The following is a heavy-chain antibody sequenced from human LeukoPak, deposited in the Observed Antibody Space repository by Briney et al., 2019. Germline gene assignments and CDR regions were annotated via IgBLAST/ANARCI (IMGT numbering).Heavy chain of an antibody. CDR2: IYYSGST. V-gene: IGHV4-59*01. CDR3: ARGAYCGGDCYLYYYYMDV. Sequence: SSETLSLTCTVSGGSISSYYWSWIRQPPGKGLEWIGYIYYSGSTNYNPSLKSRVTISVDTSKNQFSLKLSSVTAADTAVYYCARGAYCGGDCYLYYYYMDVWGKGTTVTISS. D-gene: IGHD2-21*02. CDR1: GGSISSYY. J-gene: IGHJ6*03.